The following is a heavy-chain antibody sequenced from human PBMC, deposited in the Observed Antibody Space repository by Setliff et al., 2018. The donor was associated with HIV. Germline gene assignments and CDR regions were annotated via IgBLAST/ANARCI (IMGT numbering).Heavy chain of an antibody. D-gene: IGHD7-27*01. V-gene: IGHV4-59*11. J-gene: IGHJ4*02. CDR3: ARPALGIGGGSMFDS. Sequence: PSETLSLTCTVSGGSISSHYWSWIRQSPGKGLEWIGYIFYTGSTNHNPSLKSRVTISVDTSKNQFSVRLSSVTAADTAVYYCARPALGIGGGSMFDSWGQGTLVTVSS. CDR2: IFYTGST. CDR1: GGSISSHY.